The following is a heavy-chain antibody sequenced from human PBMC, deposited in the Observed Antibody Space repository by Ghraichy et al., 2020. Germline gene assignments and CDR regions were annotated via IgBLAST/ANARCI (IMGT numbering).Heavy chain of an antibody. J-gene: IGHJ5*02. Sequence: GGSLRLSCLASGFTFINYGMNWVRQVPGKGLEYISGINSVGDSTYYADSVKGRFTISRDNSRNTLYLQMSSLRPEDTAVYYCVKGYCGSASCYRTFDPWGQGTLVTVSS. CDR2: INSVGDST. V-gene: IGHV3-64D*06. D-gene: IGHD2-2*02. CDR1: GFTFINYG. CDR3: VKGYCGSASCYRTFDP.